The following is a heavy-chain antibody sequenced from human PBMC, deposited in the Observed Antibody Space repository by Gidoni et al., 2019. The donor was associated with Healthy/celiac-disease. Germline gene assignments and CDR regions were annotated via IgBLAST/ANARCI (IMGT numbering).Heavy chain of an antibody. Sequence: EVQLLESGGGLVQPGGSLRLSCAASGFTFISYSMSWVRQAPGKGLEWVSAISGSGGSTYYADSVKGRFTISRDNSKNTLYLQMNSLRAEETAVYYCAKQDNTGIAARATFDYWGQGTLVTVSS. V-gene: IGHV3-23*01. J-gene: IGHJ4*02. D-gene: IGHD6-6*01. CDR2: ISGSGGST. CDR1: GFTFISYS. CDR3: AKQDNTGIAARATFDY.